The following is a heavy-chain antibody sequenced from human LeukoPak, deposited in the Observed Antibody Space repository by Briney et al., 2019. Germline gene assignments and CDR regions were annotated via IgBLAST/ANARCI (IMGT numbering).Heavy chain of an antibody. CDR2: IIPIFGTA. CDR3: ARASRWLQKIRFDAFDI. CDR1: VGTFSSYA. V-gene: IGHV1-69*13. Sequence: GASVKVSCKASVGTFSSYAISWVRQAPGQGLEWMGGIIPIFGTANYAQKFQGRVTITADESTSTAYMELSRLRSEDTAVYYCARASRWLQKIRFDAFDIWGQGTMVTVSS. J-gene: IGHJ3*02. D-gene: IGHD5-24*01.